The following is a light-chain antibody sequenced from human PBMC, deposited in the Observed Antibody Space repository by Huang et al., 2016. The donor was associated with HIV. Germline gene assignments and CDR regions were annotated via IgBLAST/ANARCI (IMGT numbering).Light chain of an antibody. Sequence: EIVMTQSPATLSVYPGERATLSCRARQSVSSNLAWYQQKPGQAPRLLIYGASTRATGIPARFSGSGSGTEFTLTISSLQSEDFAVYYCQQNNNWPPLFTFGPGTKVDIK. V-gene: IGKV3-15*01. CDR2: GAS. J-gene: IGKJ3*01. CDR1: QSVSSN. CDR3: QQNNNWPPLFT.